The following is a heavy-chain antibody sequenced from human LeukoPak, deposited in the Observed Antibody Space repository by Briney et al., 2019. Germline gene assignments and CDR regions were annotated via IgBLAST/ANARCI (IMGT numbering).Heavy chain of an antibody. Sequence: PGGSLGLSCAASGFTFSSYWMHWVRQAPGKGLVWVSRINSDGSSTSYADSVKGRFTISRDNAKNTLYLQMNSLRAEDTAVYYCARAEYSSGWYFYYFDYWGQGTLVTVSS. CDR3: ARAEYSSGWYFYYFDY. J-gene: IGHJ4*02. V-gene: IGHV3-74*01. CDR1: GFTFSSYW. CDR2: INSDGSST. D-gene: IGHD6-19*01.